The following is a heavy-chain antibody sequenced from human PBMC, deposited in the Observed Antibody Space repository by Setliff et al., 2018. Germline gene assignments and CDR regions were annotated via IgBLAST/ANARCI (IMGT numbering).Heavy chain of an antibody. V-gene: IGHV1-18*01. CDR1: GYTFTDYG. D-gene: IGHD3-22*01. J-gene: IGHJ4*02. CDR3: ARINFYVSSGYYYAPDY. CDR2: ISPYTGNT. Sequence: ASVKVSCKASGYTFTDYGISWVRQAPGQGLEWMGWISPYTGNTFYAPQFQGRVIMTTDTPAKTVYMELRSLKSDDTALYYCARINFYVSSGYYYAPDYWGQGTLVTVS.